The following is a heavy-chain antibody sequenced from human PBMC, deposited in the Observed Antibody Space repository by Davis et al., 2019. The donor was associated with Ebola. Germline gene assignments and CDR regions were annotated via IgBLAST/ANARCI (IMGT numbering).Heavy chain of an antibody. CDR3: AKDLANWRHIFDS. J-gene: IGHJ4*02. D-gene: IGHD1-1*01. CDR2: IYSGGST. V-gene: IGHV3-66*01. Sequence: GESLKISCAASGFTVSSNYMSWVRQAPGKGLEWVSVIYSGGSTYYADSVKGRFTISRDNSKNTLYLQMNSLRAEDTAVYYCAKDLANWRHIFDSWGQGTLVTVSS. CDR1: GFTVSSNY.